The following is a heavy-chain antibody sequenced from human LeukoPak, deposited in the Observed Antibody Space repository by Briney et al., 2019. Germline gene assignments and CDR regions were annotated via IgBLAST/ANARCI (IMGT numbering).Heavy chain of an antibody. CDR2: INSDGSST. Sequence: GGSLRLSCAASGFTFSSYWMHWVRQAPGKGLVWVSRINSDGSSTSYADSVKGRFTISRDNSKNTLYLQMDSLRAEDTAVFYCARDGVALYYYYGMDVWGQGTTVTVSS. V-gene: IGHV3-74*01. J-gene: IGHJ6*02. CDR3: ARDGVALYYYYGMDV. D-gene: IGHD2-15*01. CDR1: GFTFSSYW.